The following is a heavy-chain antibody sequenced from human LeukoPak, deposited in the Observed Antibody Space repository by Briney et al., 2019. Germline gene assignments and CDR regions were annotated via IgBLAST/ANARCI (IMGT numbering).Heavy chain of an antibody. D-gene: IGHD4-17*01. V-gene: IGHV4-59*01. J-gene: IGHJ6*03. CDR2: IYYSGST. Sequence: PSETLSLTCTVSGGSISSYYWSWIRQPPGKGLEWIGYIYYSGSTNYNPSLKSRVTISVDTSKNQFSLKLSSVTAADTAVYYCARGLRPPPYYYYYMDVWGKGTTVTVSS. CDR1: GGSISSYY. CDR3: ARGLRPPPYYYYYMDV.